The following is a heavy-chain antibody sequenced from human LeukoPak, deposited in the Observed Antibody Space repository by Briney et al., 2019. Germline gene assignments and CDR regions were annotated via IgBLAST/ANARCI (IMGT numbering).Heavy chain of an antibody. D-gene: IGHD1-26*01. CDR1: GFTFSSYS. J-gene: IGHJ4*02. CDR3: AKDSGSTGYFDY. Sequence: GGSLRLSCAASGFTFSSYSMNWVRQAPGKGLEWVSGISWNSGSIGYADSVKGRFTISRDNSKNSLYLQMNSLRAEDTALYYCAKDSGSTGYFDYWGQGTLVTVSS. CDR2: ISWNSGSI. V-gene: IGHV3-9*01.